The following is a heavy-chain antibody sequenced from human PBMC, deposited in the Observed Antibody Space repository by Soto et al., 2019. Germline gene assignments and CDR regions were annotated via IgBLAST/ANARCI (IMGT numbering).Heavy chain of an antibody. D-gene: IGHD5-12*01. Sequence: GGSLRLSCAASGFTFSSYWMSWVRQAPGKGLEWVATIKQDGSEKYYVDSVKGRFTISRDNAKNSLYLQMNSLRAEDTAVYYCARGNYDWVGAFDIWGQGTTVTVSS. CDR3: ARGNYDWVGAFDI. CDR1: GFTFSSYW. J-gene: IGHJ3*02. V-gene: IGHV3-7*05. CDR2: IKQDGSEK.